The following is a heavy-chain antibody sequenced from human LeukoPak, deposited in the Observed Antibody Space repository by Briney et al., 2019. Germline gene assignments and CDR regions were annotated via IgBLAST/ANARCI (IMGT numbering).Heavy chain of an antibody. V-gene: IGHV3-33*01. D-gene: IGHD6-19*01. CDR2: IWYDGSNK. Sequence: GGSLRLSCAASGFTFSSYGMHWVRQAPGKGLEWVAVIWYDGSNKYYADSVKGRFTISRDNSKNTLYLQMNSLRAEDTAVYYCARDLWGYIAVAGYYYYGMDVWGQGTTVTVSS. CDR3: ARDLWGYIAVAGYYYYGMDV. J-gene: IGHJ6*02. CDR1: GFTFSSYG.